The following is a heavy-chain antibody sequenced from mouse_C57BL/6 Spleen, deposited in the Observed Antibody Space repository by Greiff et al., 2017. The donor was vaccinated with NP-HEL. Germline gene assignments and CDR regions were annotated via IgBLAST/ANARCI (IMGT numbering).Heavy chain of an antibody. CDR3: TTVTTVVATPDY. D-gene: IGHD1-1*01. J-gene: IGHJ2*01. V-gene: IGHV14-1*01. CDR1: GFNIKDYY. Sequence: VQLQQSGAELVRPGASVKLSCTASGFNIKDYYMHWVKQRPEQGLEWIGRIDPEDGDTESAPKFQGKATMTAATSSNTAYLQLSSLTSEDTAVYYCTTVTTVVATPDYWGQGTTLTVSS. CDR2: IDPEDGDT.